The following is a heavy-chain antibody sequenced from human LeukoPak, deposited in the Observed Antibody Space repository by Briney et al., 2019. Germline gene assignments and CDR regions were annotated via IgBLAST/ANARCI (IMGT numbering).Heavy chain of an antibody. Sequence: GGSLRLSCAASGFTVSSNYMSWVRQAPGKGLEWVSVIYSGGSTYYADSVKGRFTISRDNSKNTLYLQMNSLRAEDTAVYYCARESKAVAAAGTTGYWGQGTLVTVSS. CDR2: IYSGGST. V-gene: IGHV3-53*01. D-gene: IGHD6-13*01. CDR1: GFTVSSNY. CDR3: ARESKAVAAAGTTGY. J-gene: IGHJ4*02.